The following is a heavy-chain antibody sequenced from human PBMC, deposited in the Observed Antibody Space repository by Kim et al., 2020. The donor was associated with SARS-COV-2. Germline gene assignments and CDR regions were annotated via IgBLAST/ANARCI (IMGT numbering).Heavy chain of an antibody. V-gene: IGHV1-69*13. Sequence: SVKVSCKAXGGTFSSYAISWVRQAPGQGLEWMGGIIPIFGTANYAQKFQGRVTITADESTSTAYMELSSLRSEDTTVYYCANNKGAVAGSNYYYYGMDVWGQGTTVTVSS. CDR1: GGTFSSYA. CDR2: IIPIFGTA. J-gene: IGHJ6*02. CDR3: ANNKGAVAGSNYYYYGMDV. D-gene: IGHD6-19*01.